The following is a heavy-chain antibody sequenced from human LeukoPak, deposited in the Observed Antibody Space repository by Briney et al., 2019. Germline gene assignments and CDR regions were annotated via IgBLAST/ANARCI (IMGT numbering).Heavy chain of an antibody. CDR2: IYSDGRT. V-gene: IGHV3-53*01. J-gene: IGHJ3*02. D-gene: IGHD3-10*01. CDR3: ARDSGRFDGFDI. CDR1: GFTVSTNY. Sequence: TGGSLRLSCAASGFTVSTNYMSWVRQAPGKGLEWVSVIYSDGRTYYADSVKGRFTISRDNSKNTLYLQMNSLRAEDTAVYYCARDSGRFDGFDIWGQGTMVTVSS.